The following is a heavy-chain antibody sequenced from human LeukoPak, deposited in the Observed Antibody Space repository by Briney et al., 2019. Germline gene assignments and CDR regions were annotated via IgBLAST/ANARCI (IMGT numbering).Heavy chain of an antibody. D-gene: IGHD4-11*01. CDR3: ARSGARNAYYYYYMDV. CDR2: ISAYNGNT. CDR1: GYTFTSYG. Sequence: ASVKVSCKASGYTFTSYGISWVRQAPRQGLEWMGWISAYNGNTNYAQKLQGRVTMTTDTSTSTAYMELRSLRSDDTAVYYCARSGARNAYYYYYMDVWGKGTTVTVSS. V-gene: IGHV1-18*01. J-gene: IGHJ6*03.